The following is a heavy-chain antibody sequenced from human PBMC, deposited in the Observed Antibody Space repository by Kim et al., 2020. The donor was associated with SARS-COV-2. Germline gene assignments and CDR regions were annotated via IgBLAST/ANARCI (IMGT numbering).Heavy chain of an antibody. V-gene: IGHV4-4*07. J-gene: IGHJ6*02. CDR1: GGSISSYY. D-gene: IGHD6-19*01. CDR3: ARDPYSSGSDYYYGMDV. CDR2: IYTSGST. Sequence: SETLSLTCTVSGGSISSYYWSWIRQPAGKGLEWIGRIYTSGSTNYNPSLKSRVTMSVDTSKNQFSPKLSSVTAADTAVYYCARDPYSSGSDYYYGMDVWGQGTTVTVSS.